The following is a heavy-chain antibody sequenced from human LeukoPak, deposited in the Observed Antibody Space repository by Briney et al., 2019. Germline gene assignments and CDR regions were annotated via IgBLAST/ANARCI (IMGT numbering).Heavy chain of an antibody. CDR1: GFTFNSYA. CDR3: ARDGYCSSTSCYYFDY. Sequence: PGGSLRLSCAASGFTFNSYAMNWVHQAPGKGLVWVSRINSDGSSTSYADSVKGRFTISRDNAKNTLYLQMNSLRAEDTAVYYCARDGYCSSTSCYYFDYWGQGTLVTVSS. V-gene: IGHV3-74*01. D-gene: IGHD2-2*01. CDR2: INSDGSST. J-gene: IGHJ4*02.